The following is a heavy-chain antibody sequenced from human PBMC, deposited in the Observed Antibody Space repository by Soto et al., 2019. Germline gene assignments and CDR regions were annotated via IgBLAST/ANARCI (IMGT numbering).Heavy chain of an antibody. CDR2: MNPNSANT. CDR1: GYIFTNYD. Sequence: QVQLVQSGAEVKKPGASVKVSCKTSGYIFTNYDIHWVRQATGQGLEWMGWMNPNSANTGYAQKFQGRVTMTRNTPISTAFMDLSSLRSEDTAVYYCARGLSGRNRTPTFDYWGQGNLVTVSS. D-gene: IGHD1-26*01. CDR3: ARGLSGRNRTPTFDY. J-gene: IGHJ4*02. V-gene: IGHV1-8*01.